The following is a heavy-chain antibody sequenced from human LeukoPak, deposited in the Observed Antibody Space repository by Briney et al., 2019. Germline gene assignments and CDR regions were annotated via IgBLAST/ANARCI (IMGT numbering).Heavy chain of an antibody. Sequence: GGSLRLSCAGFGFIFNRYDMRWAPGARGKGLEGVSSLTTNSRYIYYAASVRGRFTLSRDNAKNSLFLEMNNLGAEDTAVYYCARGGMTAIRSDAFDLWGQGTMVTVSS. CDR3: ARGGMTAIRSDAFDL. J-gene: IGHJ3*01. D-gene: IGHD2-21*02. CDR1: GFIFNRYD. CDR2: LTTNSRYI. V-gene: IGHV3-21*01.